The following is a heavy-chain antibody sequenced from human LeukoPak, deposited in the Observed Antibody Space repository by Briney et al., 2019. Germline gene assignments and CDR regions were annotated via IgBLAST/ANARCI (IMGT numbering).Heavy chain of an antibody. V-gene: IGHV3-23*01. D-gene: IGHD3-3*01. CDR3: AKGSKGVVFTRDHYMDV. CDR1: GFTLSSYA. Sequence: PGGSLRLSCAASGFTLSSYAMSWVRQAPGKGLEWVSAISDTGNTYHADSVKGRFTISRDNSKNTLYLQMNSLRAEDTAVYYCAKGSKGVVFTRDHYMDVWGKGTTVTISS. CDR2: ISDTGNT. J-gene: IGHJ6*03.